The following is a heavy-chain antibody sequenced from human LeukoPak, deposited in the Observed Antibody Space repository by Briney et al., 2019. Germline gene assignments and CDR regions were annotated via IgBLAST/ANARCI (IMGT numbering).Heavy chain of an antibody. Sequence: GGSLRLSCAASGFTFSSYAISWVRQAPGKGLEWVSSISGSGGSTYYADSVKGRFTISRDNAKNSLYLQMNSLRTEDTAVYYCAKDPRRVLPGNSWGQGTLVTVSS. J-gene: IGHJ4*02. CDR3: AKDPRRVLPGNS. CDR1: GFTFSSYA. D-gene: IGHD2/OR15-2a*01. CDR2: ISGSGGST. V-gene: IGHV3-23*01.